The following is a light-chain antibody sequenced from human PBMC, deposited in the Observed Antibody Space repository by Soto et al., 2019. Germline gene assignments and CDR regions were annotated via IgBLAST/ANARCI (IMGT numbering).Light chain of an antibody. CDR2: GAS. CDR1: QGLNRN. J-gene: IGKJ1*01. CDR3: HEYNTWPWT. Sequence: ETVLTQSPATLSVSPGETATLSCTTSQGLNRNLAWYQQKLGQAPRVLIYGASTRAAGIPARFSGSGSGTEFILTISSLQSEDFAFYYCHEYNTWPWTFGQGTKVEIK. V-gene: IGKV3-15*01.